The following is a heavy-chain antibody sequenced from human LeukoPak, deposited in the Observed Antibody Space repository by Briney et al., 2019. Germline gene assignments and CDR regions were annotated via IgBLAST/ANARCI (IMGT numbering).Heavy chain of an antibody. CDR3: ARLPQLSAGAGVDY. Sequence: SETLSLTCAVYGGSFSGYNWSWLRQPPGKGLEWIGELNHSGTTKYNPSLKSRVTISVDMSKIQFSLKLSSVAAADTAVYYCARLPQLSAGAGVDYWGQGTLVTVSS. D-gene: IGHD5-18*01. J-gene: IGHJ4*02. CDR1: GGSFSGYN. V-gene: IGHV4-34*01. CDR2: LNHSGTT.